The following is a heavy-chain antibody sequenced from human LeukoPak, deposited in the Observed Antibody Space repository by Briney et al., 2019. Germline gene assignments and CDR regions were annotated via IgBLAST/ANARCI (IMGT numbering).Heavy chain of an antibody. Sequence: SVKVSCKASGGTFSSYAISWVRQAPGQGLEWMGGIIPIFGTANYAQKFQGRVTITTDGSTSTAYMELSSLRSEDTAVYYCARAPSIAAPFDYWGQGTLVTVSS. CDR1: GGTFSSYA. J-gene: IGHJ4*02. CDR3: ARAPSIAAPFDY. V-gene: IGHV1-69*05. D-gene: IGHD6-6*01. CDR2: IIPIFGTA.